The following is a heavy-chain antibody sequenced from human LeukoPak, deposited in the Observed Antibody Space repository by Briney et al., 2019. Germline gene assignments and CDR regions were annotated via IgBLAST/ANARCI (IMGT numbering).Heavy chain of an antibody. CDR1: GGTFSSYA. CDR3: AGDSNNWSRSFEY. V-gene: IGHV1-69*06. CDR2: IIPIFGTA. Sequence: ASVKVSCKASGGTFSSYAISWVRQAPGQGLEWMGGIIPIFGTANYAQKFQGRVTITADKSTSTAYMELSSLRSEDTAVYYCAGDSNNWSRSFEYWGQGTLVAVSS. D-gene: IGHD6-13*01. J-gene: IGHJ4*02.